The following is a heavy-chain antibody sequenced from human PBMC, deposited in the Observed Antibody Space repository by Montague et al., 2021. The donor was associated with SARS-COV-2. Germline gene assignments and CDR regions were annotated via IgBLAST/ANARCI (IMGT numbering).Heavy chain of an antibody. V-gene: IGHV3-53*04. D-gene: IGHD3-16*01. CDR3: ARTFMSDAFDI. CDR1: GFTVSSNY. Sequence: SLRLSWAASGFTVSSNYMSWVRQAPGKGLEWVSVIYSGGSTYYADSVKGRFTISRHNSKNTLYLQMNSLRAEDTAVYHCARTFMSDAFDIWGQGTMVTVSS. J-gene: IGHJ3*02. CDR2: IYSGGST.